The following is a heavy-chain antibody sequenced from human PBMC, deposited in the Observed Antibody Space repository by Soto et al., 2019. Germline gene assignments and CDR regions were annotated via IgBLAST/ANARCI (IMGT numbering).Heavy chain of an antibody. V-gene: IGHV3-7*01. CDR2: IKQDGSEK. CDR1: GFTFSSYW. Sequence: EVQLVESGGGLVQPGGSLRLSCAASGFTFSSYWMSWVRQAPGKGLEWVANIKQDGSEKYYVDSVKGRFTITRDNAKHSLYLQMNSLRAEDTAAYYCARDLRSVDFCSGFYYFDYWGQGTLVTVSS. J-gene: IGHJ4*02. CDR3: ARDLRSVDFCSGFYYFDY. D-gene: IGHD3-3*01.